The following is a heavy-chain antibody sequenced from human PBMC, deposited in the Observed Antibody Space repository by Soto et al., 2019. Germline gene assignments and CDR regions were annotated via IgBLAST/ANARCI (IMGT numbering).Heavy chain of an antibody. V-gene: IGHV3-7*04. CDR2: IKEDGSER. CDR3: ARATGADKEDY. J-gene: IGHJ4*02. CDR1: GFTFSSYW. D-gene: IGHD3-10*01. Sequence: EVQLVESGGGLVQPGGSLRLFCAASGFTFSSYWMSWVRQAPGKGLEWVANIKEDGSERYYVDSVKGRSTISRGNAKNSLDLQMNSLRAEDTAVYYCARATGADKEDYSGQGTLVTVSS.